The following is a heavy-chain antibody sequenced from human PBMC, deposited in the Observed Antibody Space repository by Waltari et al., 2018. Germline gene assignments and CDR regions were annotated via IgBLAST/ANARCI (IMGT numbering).Heavy chain of an antibody. CDR3: ARRPCRDGNCYMDH. CDR1: GCPFSSDD. D-gene: IGHD2-15*01. V-gene: IGHV3-23*01. J-gene: IGHJ4*02. Sequence: EVQLLESGGGLVQPGGSLRLYCAASGCPFSSDDMNWVRQAPGKGLEWVSYITNSGGSTYHADSVKGRFTISRDNSKNMLYLQMNSLRAEDTAVYYCARRPCRDGNCYMDHWGQGTLVTVSS. CDR2: ITNSGGST.